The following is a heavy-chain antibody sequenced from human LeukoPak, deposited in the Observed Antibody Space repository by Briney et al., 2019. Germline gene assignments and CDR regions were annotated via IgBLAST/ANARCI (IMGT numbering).Heavy chain of an antibody. CDR3: ARTTSLTASGYDC. CDR2: MNPYNGDR. CDR1: GYTFTTYH. J-gene: IGHJ4*02. D-gene: IGHD4-17*01. Sequence: ASVKVSCKTSGYTFTTYHINWVRQATGQGLEWLGWMNPYNGDRGYAQKFQGRLSITSDTSTSTAYMELSSLKSDDTAIYFCARTTSLTASGYDCWGQGTLVTVSS. V-gene: IGHV1-8*03.